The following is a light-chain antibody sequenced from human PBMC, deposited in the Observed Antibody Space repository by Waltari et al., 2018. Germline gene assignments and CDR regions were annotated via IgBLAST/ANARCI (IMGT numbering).Light chain of an antibody. CDR2: SND. CDR1: TSNIGSYA. V-gene: IGLV1-44*01. Sequence: QSVVTQPPSASGTPGQTVTIPCSATTSNIGSYALNWYQQLPGTAPRLLIYSNDQRPSGVPDRFSGSKSGTSASLAISGLQSEDGADYYCAAWDDSLKGQVFGGGTKLTVL. J-gene: IGLJ3*02. CDR3: AAWDDSLKGQV.